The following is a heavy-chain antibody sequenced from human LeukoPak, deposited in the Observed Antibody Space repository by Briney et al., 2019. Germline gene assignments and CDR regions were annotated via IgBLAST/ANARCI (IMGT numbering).Heavy chain of an antibody. V-gene: IGHV4-59*01. CDR2: IYYSGNT. J-gene: IGHJ4*02. D-gene: IGHD3-22*01. Sequence: SETLSLTCTVSGGSISSYYWSWIRQPPVKGLERIGSIYYSGNTNYNPSLKSRVTISVDTSKNQFSLKLSSVTAADTAVYICATGDYFIDSSGCPKYYFDYWGSEPLVTVST. CDR3: ATGDYFIDSSGCPKYYFDY. CDR1: GGSISSYY.